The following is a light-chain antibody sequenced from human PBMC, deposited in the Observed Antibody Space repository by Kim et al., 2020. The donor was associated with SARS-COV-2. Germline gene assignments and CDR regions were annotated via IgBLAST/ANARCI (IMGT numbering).Light chain of an antibody. CDR3: QAWDISTVV. CDR2: QDK. V-gene: IGLV3-1*01. J-gene: IGLJ2*01. CDR1: RLGDKY. Sequence: SVSPGQTASIACSGDRLGDKYACWYQQKPGQSPILIIYQDKKRPSGIPERFSGSNSGNTATLTISGTQAMDEADYYCQAWDISTVVFGGGTQLTVL.